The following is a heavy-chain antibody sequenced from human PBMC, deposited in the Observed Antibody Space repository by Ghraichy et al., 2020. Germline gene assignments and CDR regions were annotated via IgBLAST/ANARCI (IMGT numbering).Heavy chain of an antibody. J-gene: IGHJ4*02. V-gene: IGHV3-23*01. D-gene: IGHD6-19*01. CDR3: AKGGYRGIAVAGTFDY. CDR1: GFTFSSYA. CDR2: ISGSGGST. Sequence: GESLNISCAASGFTFSSYAMSWVRQAPGKGLEWVSAISGSGGSTYYADSVKGRFTISRDNSKNTLYLQMNSLRAEDTAVYYCAKGGYRGIAVAGTFDYWGQGTLVTVSS.